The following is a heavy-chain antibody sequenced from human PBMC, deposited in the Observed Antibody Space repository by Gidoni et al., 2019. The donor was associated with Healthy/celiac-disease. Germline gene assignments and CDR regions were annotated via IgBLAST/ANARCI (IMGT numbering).Heavy chain of an antibody. J-gene: IGHJ4*02. CDR2: IYYSGST. CDR1: GGSLSSSSSS. D-gene: IGHD1-26*01. Sequence: QLQLQESGPGLVKPSETLSLTCTVSGGSLSSSSSSWGWIRQPPGKGLEWIGSIYYSGSTYYNPSLKSRVTISVDTSKNQFSLKLSSVTAADTAVYYCARRVGATGYFDYWGQGTLVTVSS. CDR3: ARRVGATGYFDY. V-gene: IGHV4-39*01.